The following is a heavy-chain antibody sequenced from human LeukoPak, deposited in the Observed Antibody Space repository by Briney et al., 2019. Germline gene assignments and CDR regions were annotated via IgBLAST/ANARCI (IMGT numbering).Heavy chain of an antibody. D-gene: IGHD3-10*01. CDR1: GFTFSSYT. V-gene: IGHV3-48*01. J-gene: IGHJ4*02. Sequence: PGGSLRLSCAASGFTFSSYTMNWVRQAPGKGLEWVSYISTRSTTIYYADSVKGRFTISRDNAKNSLSLHMNSLRVEDTAVYYCARGPTYGSRSDFFDYWGQGTLVTVSS. CDR2: ISTRSTTI. CDR3: ARGPTYGSRSDFFDY.